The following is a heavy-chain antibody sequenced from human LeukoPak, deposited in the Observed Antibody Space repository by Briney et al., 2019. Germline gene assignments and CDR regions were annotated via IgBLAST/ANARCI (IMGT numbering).Heavy chain of an antibody. D-gene: IGHD3-10*01. V-gene: IGHV1-18*04. CDR2: ISSYPGDT. CDR3: ARGGSGNNRRFYYFDY. Sequence: ASVKVSCKASGYTFSSYGITWVRQAPGQGLEWMGWISSYPGDTHSAQNFQDRLSMTTDTSTNTANMELRSLRSDDAAVYFCARGGSGNNRRFYYFDYGGQGTLVTVSS. J-gene: IGHJ4*02. CDR1: GYTFSSYG.